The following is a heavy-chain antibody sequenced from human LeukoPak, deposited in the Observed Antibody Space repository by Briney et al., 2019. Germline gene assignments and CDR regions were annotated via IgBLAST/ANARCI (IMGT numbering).Heavy chain of an antibody. J-gene: IGHJ4*02. CDR3: ARRQGCSSTSCPPDS. CDR1: GYSFTSDW. Sequence: GESLKISCKGSGYSFTSDWISWVRQMPGKGLEWMGNIDPSDSYTNYSPSFQGHVTISADKSISTAYLQWSSLKASDTAMYYCARRQGCSSTSCPPDSWGQGTLVTVSS. CDR2: IDPSDSYT. D-gene: IGHD2-2*01. V-gene: IGHV5-10-1*01.